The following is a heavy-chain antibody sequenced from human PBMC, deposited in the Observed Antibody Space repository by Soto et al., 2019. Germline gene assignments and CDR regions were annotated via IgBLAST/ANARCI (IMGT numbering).Heavy chain of an antibody. CDR2: IVPIVGTT. CDR1: GDTFSSYS. J-gene: IGHJ6*02. CDR3: AANSLGGGSQGDV. D-gene: IGHD3-10*01. Sequence: ASVKVSCKASGDTFSSYSISWVRHAPGQGLEWMGGIVPIVGTTVYAPRLQGRVTITADGPTSTSYMELSGLRFEDTAIYYCAANSLGGGSQGDVWGQGTTVTVSS. V-gene: IGHV1-69*13.